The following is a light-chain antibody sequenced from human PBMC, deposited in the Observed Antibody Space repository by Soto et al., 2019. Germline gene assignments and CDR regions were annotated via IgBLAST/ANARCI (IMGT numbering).Light chain of an antibody. V-gene: IGKV1-5*01. J-gene: IGKJ2*01. CDR2: DVS. CDR3: QQYITYPYT. Sequence: DIQMTQSPSTLSASVGDRVTTTCRASQGISSWLAWYQQKPGQAPNVLMYDVSTLQSGVPSRFSGSGSGTEFTLTISSLQPDDFATYYCQQYITYPYTFGQGTKLEIK. CDR1: QGISSW.